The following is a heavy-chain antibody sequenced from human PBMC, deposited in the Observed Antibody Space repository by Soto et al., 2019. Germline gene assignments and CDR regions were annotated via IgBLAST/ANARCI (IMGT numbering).Heavy chain of an antibody. CDR2: IYYSGST. V-gene: IGHV4-31*03. D-gene: IGHD1-26*01. CDR3: ATKDNGKYFFDS. CDR1: GGSISSGGYY. Sequence: LSLTCTVSGGSISSGGYYWSWIRQHPGKGLEWIGYIYYSGSTYYNPALKSRLTMSVDTSKNQFSLRLSSVTAVDTAVYYCATKDNGKYFFDSWGQGALVTVSS. J-gene: IGHJ4*02.